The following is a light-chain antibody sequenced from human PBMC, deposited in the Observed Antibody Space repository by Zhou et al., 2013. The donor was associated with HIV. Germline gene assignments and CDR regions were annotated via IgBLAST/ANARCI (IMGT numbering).Light chain of an antibody. CDR2: GAS. Sequence: EVVLSQSPGTLSLSPGERAALTCRASQSVTTTYLAWYQQKPGQAPRLLIYGASNRATGIPDRFSGSGSGTDFTLTISRLEPEDFAVYYCQQRSNWPPMYTFGQGTKLEIK. CDR3: QQRSNWPPMYT. CDR1: QSVTTTY. J-gene: IGKJ2*01. V-gene: IGKV3D-20*02.